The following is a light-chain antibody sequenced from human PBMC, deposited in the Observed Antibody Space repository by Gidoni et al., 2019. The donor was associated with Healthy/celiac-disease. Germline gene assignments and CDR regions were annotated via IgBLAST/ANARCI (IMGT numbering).Light chain of an antibody. Sequence: DIVMTQSPDSLAVSLGERATINCKSSQSVLYSSNNKNYLAWYQQKPGQPPKLLIYWASTRESVVPDRFSGSGSGTDFTLTISSLQAEDVAVYYCQQYYSTPLTFXGXTKVEIK. CDR3: QQYYSTPLT. CDR1: QSVLYSSNNKNY. V-gene: IGKV4-1*01. CDR2: WAS. J-gene: IGKJ4*01.